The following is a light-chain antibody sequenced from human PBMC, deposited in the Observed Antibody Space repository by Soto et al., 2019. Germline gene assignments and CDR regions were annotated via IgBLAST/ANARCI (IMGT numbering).Light chain of an antibody. V-gene: IGKV2-28*01. J-gene: IGKJ4*01. CDR3: MQALQTPT. CDR1: QSLLHRNGNNY. CDR2: LGS. Sequence: DIVMTQSPLSLPVTPGEPASISCRSSQSLLHRNGNNYLDWYLQKPGQSPQLLLYLGSDRASGVHGRFSGSGASTDFTMKSRRVAAEDVGVYFCMQALQTPTFGGGTRVEIK.